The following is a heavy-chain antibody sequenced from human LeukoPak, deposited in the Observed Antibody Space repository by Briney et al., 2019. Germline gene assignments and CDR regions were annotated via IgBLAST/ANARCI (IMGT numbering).Heavy chain of an antibody. CDR3: ARGRATVVTPHYYYGMDV. V-gene: IGHV5-51*01. D-gene: IGHD4-23*01. Sequence: GESLKISCQGSGYSFTSYWIGWVRQLPGKGLEWMGIIYPGDSDTRYSPSFQGQVTISADKSISTAYLQWSSLKASDTAMYYCARGRATVVTPHYYYGMDVWGQGTTVTVSS. J-gene: IGHJ6*02. CDR1: GYSFTSYW. CDR2: IYPGDSDT.